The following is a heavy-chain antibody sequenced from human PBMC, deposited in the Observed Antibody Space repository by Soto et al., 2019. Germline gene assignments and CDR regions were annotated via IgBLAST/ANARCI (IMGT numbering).Heavy chain of an antibody. Sequence: QLQLQESGPGLVKPSETLSLTCTVSGGSISSSSYYWGWIRQPPGKGLEWIGSIYYSGSTYYNPSLKSRVTISVDTSKNQFSLKLSSVTAADTAVYYCARHGPYSGSYYVVLSTFDYWGQGTLVTVSS. V-gene: IGHV4-39*01. CDR2: IYYSGST. CDR1: GGSISSSSYY. J-gene: IGHJ4*02. D-gene: IGHD1-26*01. CDR3: ARHGPYSGSYYVVLSTFDY.